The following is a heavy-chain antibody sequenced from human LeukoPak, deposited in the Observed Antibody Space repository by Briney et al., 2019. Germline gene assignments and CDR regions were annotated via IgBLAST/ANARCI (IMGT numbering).Heavy chain of an antibody. D-gene: IGHD6-13*01. CDR2: IYPGDSDT. J-gene: IGHJ4*02. CDR1: GXTFTSYW. V-gene: IGHV5-51*01. CDR3: ARETAGTFHFDF. Sequence: GESLKISCKGSGXTFTSYWIGWVRQMPGKAPEWMGIIYPGDSDTRYSPSFQGQVTISAGKSIRTAYLQWSSLKASDTAIYYCARETAGTFHFDFWGQGTLVTVSS.